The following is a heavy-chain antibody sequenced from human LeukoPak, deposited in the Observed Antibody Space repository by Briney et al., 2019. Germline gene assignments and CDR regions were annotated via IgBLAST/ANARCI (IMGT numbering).Heavy chain of an antibody. CDR2: IHYSGST. V-gene: IGHV4-59*11. CDR3: ARVSYNWNGFDY. D-gene: IGHD1-1*01. J-gene: IGHJ4*02. CDR1: GASISSHY. Sequence: PSETLSLTCSVSGASISSHYWSWIRQPPGKGLEWIGYIHYSGSTNCNPSLKSRVTLSVDTSKNQFSLKLSSVTAADTAVYYCARVSYNWNGFDYWGQGTLVTVSS.